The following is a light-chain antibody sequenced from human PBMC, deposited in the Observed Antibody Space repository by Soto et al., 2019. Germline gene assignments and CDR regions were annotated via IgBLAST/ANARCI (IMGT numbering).Light chain of an antibody. V-gene: IGKV1-5*01. Sequence: DIQMTQSPSTLSASVGDRVTITCRASQSISSWLAWYQQKPGKAPKLLIYDASNLESGVPSRFSGSGSGTEFTLTISSPQPDDFATYYCQQYSSSSPYTFGQGTKLEIK. J-gene: IGKJ2*01. CDR3: QQYSSSSPYT. CDR1: QSISSW. CDR2: DAS.